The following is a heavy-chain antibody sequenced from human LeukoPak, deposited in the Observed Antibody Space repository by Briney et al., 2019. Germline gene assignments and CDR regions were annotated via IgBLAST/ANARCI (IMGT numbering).Heavy chain of an antibody. CDR1: GGSISGYY. CDR3: ARVDVFGVVSSDYYYYYMDV. V-gene: IGHV4-4*07. D-gene: IGHD3-3*01. J-gene: IGHJ6*03. Sequence: SETLSLTCSVSGGSISGYYWSWIRQPAGKGLEWIGRIYTSGSTNYDPSLKSRVTMSVDTSKNQFSLKLSYVTAADTAVYYCARVDVFGVVSSDYYYYYMDVWGKGTTVTVSS. CDR2: IYTSGST.